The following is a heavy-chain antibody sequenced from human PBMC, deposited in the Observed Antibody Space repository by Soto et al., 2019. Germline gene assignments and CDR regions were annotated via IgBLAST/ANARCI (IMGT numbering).Heavy chain of an antibody. CDR3: ARRAHGYPTNWFDP. J-gene: IGHJ5*02. V-gene: IGHV4-39*01. D-gene: IGHD3-22*01. CDR2: VHYSGIT. CDR1: GASVSGGTYY. Sequence: QLQLQESGPGLVKPSETLSLACSVSGASVSGGTYYWGWIRQPPGKGLEWVGDVHYSGITHYNPSLMSRATISVDTSHNHFSLKLSSVTAADTAVYYCARRAHGYPTNWFDPWGQGTLVIVSS.